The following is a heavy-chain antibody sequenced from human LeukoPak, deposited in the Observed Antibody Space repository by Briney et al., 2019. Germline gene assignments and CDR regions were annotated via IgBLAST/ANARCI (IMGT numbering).Heavy chain of an antibody. CDR1: GYTFTSYD. CDR2: MNPNTGNT. Sequence: ASVKVSCKASGYTFTSYDINWVRQATGQGLEWMGWMNPNTGNTDYAQKFQGRVTMTRNTSISTAYMELSSLRSEDTPVYYCARDGFTLWGNWFDPWGQGTLVTVSS. CDR3: ARDGFTLWGNWFDP. V-gene: IGHV1-8*01. D-gene: IGHD3-10*01. J-gene: IGHJ5*02.